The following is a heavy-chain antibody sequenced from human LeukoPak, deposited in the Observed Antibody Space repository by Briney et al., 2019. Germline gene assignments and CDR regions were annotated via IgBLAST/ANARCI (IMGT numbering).Heavy chain of an antibody. Sequence: GASVNVSCKASDYTFTSYGISWVRQAPGQGLEWMGWISAYNGNTNYAQKLQGRVTMTTDTSTSTAYMELRSLRSDDTAVYYCARKGNYYGSGSHDYWGQGTLVTVSS. V-gene: IGHV1-18*01. CDR2: ISAYNGNT. CDR1: DYTFTSYG. J-gene: IGHJ4*02. D-gene: IGHD3-10*01. CDR3: ARKGNYYGSGSHDY.